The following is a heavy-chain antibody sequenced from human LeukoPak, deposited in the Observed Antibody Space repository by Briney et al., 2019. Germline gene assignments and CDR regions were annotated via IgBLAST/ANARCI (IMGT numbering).Heavy chain of an antibody. CDR3: AKRVLNAWVDY. J-gene: IGHJ4*02. CDR1: GFTFSSYS. D-gene: IGHD2-8*01. V-gene: IGHV3-21*04. CDR2: ISSSSSYI. Sequence: GGSLRLSCAASGFTFSSYSMNWVRQAPGKGLEWVSSISSSSSYIYYADSVQGRFTISRDNSKNTLYLQMNSLRAEDTAVYYCAKRVLNAWVDYWGQGTLVTVSS.